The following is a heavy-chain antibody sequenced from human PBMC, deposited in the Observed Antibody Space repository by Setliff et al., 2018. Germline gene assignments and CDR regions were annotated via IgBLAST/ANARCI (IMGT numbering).Heavy chain of an antibody. D-gene: IGHD2-21*01. Sequence: GESLKISCKGSGYSFSNFWIGWVRQMPGKGLEWMGTIYPGNADTRYSPSFQGQVTISTDTSINTAFLPWNNLKASDTAVYYCARRGERFFNWFDPWGQGTLVTVSS. CDR1: GYSFSNFW. CDR2: IYPGNADT. J-gene: IGHJ5*02. V-gene: IGHV5-51*01. CDR3: ARRGERFFNWFDP.